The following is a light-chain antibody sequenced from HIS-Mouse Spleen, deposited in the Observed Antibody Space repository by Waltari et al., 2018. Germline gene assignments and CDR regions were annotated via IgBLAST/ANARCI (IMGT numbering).Light chain of an antibody. Sequence: QSALTQPASVSGSPGQSITISCTGTSSDVGGYNYVSWYQQHPGKAPKRMIYDVSNRPSGVSNRFSGSKSGKTASLTISGLQAEDEADYYCSSYTSSSTLVFGGGTKLTVL. J-gene: IGLJ3*02. CDR1: SSDVGGYNY. CDR3: SSYTSSSTLV. CDR2: DVS. V-gene: IGLV2-14*03.